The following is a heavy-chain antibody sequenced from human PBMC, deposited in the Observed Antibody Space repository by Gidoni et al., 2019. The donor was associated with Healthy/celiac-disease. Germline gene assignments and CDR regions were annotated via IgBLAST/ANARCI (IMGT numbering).Heavy chain of an antibody. D-gene: IGHD3-22*01. CDR3: VLSRDSSGYYKGY. Sequence: EVQLLESGGGLVQPGGSLRLSCAASGFTFSSYAMSWVRQAPGKGLDGVLAISGSGGSTYYADSVKGRFTISRDNSKNTLYLQMNSLRAEDTAVYYCVLSRDSSGYYKGYWGQGTLVTVSS. CDR2: ISGSGGST. J-gene: IGHJ4*02. CDR1: GFTFSSYA. V-gene: IGHV3-23*01.